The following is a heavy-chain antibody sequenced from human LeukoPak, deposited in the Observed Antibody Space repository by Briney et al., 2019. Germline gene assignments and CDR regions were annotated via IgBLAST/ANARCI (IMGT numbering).Heavy chain of an antibody. CDR3: AGTNGY. J-gene: IGHJ4*02. CDR1: GFTFSSFN. V-gene: IGHV3-7*05. Sequence: GGSLRLSRTASGFTFSSFNMYWVRQAPGKGLEWLADIKHDGSEKDYVDSVKGRFTISRDNAKNSLYLQMNSLRVEDTAVYYCAGTNGYWGQGTLVTVSS. CDR2: IKHDGSEK.